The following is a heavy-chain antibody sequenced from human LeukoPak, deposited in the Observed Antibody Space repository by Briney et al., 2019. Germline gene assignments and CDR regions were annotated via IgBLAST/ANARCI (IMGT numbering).Heavy chain of an antibody. Sequence: SETLSLTCAVYGGSFSGYYWSWIRQPPGKGLEWIGEINHSGSTNYNPSLTSRGTISVDTSKNQFSLKLSSVTAADTAVYYCARGRDYDILTGRHYYGMDVWGKGTTVTVSS. V-gene: IGHV4-34*01. D-gene: IGHD3-9*01. CDR2: INHSGST. CDR1: GGSFSGYY. CDR3: ARGRDYDILTGRHYYGMDV. J-gene: IGHJ6*04.